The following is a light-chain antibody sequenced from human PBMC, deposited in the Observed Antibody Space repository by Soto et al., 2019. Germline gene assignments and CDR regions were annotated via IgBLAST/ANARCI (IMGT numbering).Light chain of an antibody. J-gene: IGKJ2*01. CDR1: QGISSW. CDR3: QQYTTNPYT. CDR2: KAS. Sequence: DIQMTQSPSTLSASVGDRVTITCRASQGISSWLAWYQQKPGRAPKLLIYKASSLESGVPSRFSGSGSGTEFTLTISSLQPDDFATYYCQQYTTNPYTFGQGTKLDI. V-gene: IGKV1-5*03.